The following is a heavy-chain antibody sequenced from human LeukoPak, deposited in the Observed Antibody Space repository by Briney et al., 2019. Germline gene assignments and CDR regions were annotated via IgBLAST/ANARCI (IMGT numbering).Heavy chain of an antibody. CDR2: IYYSGST. V-gene: IGHV4-39*02. D-gene: IGHD2-8*02. Sequence: SETLSLTCTVSGGSISSSSYYWGWIRQPPGKGLEWIGSIYYSGSTYYNPSLKSRVTISVDTSKNQFSLKLSSVTAADTAVYYCARDCTGGVCYHKIDYWGQGTLVTVSS. J-gene: IGHJ4*02. CDR3: ARDCTGGVCYHKIDY. CDR1: GGSISSSSYY.